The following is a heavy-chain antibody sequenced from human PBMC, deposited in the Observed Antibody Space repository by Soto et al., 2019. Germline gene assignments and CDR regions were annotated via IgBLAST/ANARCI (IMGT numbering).Heavy chain of an antibody. D-gene: IGHD2-21*01. Sequence: SETLSLTCSVSGDSISSSSQYWGWIRQPPGKGLEWIGSIHYSGTSYYNPSLKSRVTIFVDTSKNQLSLKPSSVTAANTAAYYCARHWIAGSSIPWGQGTLVTVYS. V-gene: IGHV4-39*01. J-gene: IGHJ5*02. CDR2: IHYSGTS. CDR1: GDSISSSSQY. CDR3: ARHWIAGSSIP.